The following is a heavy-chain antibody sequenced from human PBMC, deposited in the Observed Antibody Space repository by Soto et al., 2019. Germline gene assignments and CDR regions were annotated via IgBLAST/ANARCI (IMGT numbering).Heavy chain of an antibody. Sequence: QVQLQQWGAGLLKPSETLSLTCAVYGGSFSGYYWSWIRQPPGKGLEWIGEINHSGSTNYNPSLKRRVTISVDPSKNQFSLKLSSVTAADTAVYYCARIAATDYWGQGTLVTVSS. CDR2: INHSGST. CDR3: ARIAATDY. D-gene: IGHD6-13*01. J-gene: IGHJ4*02. CDR1: GGSFSGYY. V-gene: IGHV4-34*01.